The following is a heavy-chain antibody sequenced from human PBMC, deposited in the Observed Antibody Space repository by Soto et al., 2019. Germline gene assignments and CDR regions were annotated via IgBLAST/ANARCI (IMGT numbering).Heavy chain of an antibody. Sequence: DVQLLESGGGLVQPGGSLRLSCAASGFTFNTYAMSWVRQAPGKGLEWVSAISGSGGGTYYADSVKGRFTISRDNSKNTLYLQMNSLRAEDTAVYYCARGRDCYNRFDSWGQGTLVTVSS. CDR1: GFTFNTYA. CDR3: ARGRDCYNRFDS. CDR2: ISGSGGGT. V-gene: IGHV3-23*01. D-gene: IGHD2-21*01. J-gene: IGHJ4*02.